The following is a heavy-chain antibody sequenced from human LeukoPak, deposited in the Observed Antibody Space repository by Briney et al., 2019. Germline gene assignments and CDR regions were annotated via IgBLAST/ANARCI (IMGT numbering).Heavy chain of an antibody. D-gene: IGHD1-14*01. Sequence: GGSLRLSCAASGFTFSSYSMNWVRQAPGKGLEWVSSISSSSSYIYYADSVKGRFTVSRDNAKNSLYLQMNSLRAGDTAVYYCAKTTGPAADYWGQGTLATVSS. V-gene: IGHV3-21*01. CDR1: GFTFSSYS. CDR3: AKTTGPAADY. CDR2: ISSSSSYI. J-gene: IGHJ4*02.